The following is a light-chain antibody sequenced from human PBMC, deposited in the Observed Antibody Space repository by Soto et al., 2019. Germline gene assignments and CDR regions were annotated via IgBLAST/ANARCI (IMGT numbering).Light chain of an antibody. Sequence: DRVTITCQASQNITNNLSWYQQKPGKAPNLLIYHASKLAKGVTSRFSGSGSGTDFSFTISSLQPEDFATYYCQQANSFPITFGQGTRLEIK. CDR2: HAS. J-gene: IGKJ5*01. CDR3: QQANSFPIT. V-gene: IGKV1-33*01. CDR1: QNITNN.